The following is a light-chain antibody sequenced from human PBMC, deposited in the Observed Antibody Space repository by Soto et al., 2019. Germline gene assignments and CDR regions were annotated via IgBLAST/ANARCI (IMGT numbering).Light chain of an antibody. J-gene: IGKJ5*01. CDR3: QQYDNWPPIT. CDR1: QSVSSY. CDR2: GAS. Sequence: EIVMTQSPATLSVSPGERATLSCRASQSVSSYLAWYQQKPGQAPRLLIYGASTRATGIPARFSGSGSGTEFTLTISSLQSEDFAVYYCQQYDNWPPITFGQGTRPEIK. V-gene: IGKV3-15*01.